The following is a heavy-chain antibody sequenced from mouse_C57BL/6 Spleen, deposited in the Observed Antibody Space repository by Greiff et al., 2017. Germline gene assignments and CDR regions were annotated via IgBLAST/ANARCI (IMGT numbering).Heavy chain of an antibody. D-gene: IGHD1-1*01. CDR2: IYPGSGST. CDR1: GYTFTSYW. V-gene: IGHV1-55*01. CDR3: ARRLGSSYDFDY. Sequence: QVQLQQPGAELVKPGASVKMSCKASGYTFTSYWITWVKQRPGQGLEWIGDIYPGSGSTNYNEKFKSKATLTVDTSSSTAYMQLSSLTSEDSAVYYCARRLGSSYDFDYWGQGTTLTVSS. J-gene: IGHJ2*01.